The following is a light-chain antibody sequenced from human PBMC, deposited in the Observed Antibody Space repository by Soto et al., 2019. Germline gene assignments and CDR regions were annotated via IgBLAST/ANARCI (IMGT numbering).Light chain of an antibody. J-gene: IGKJ1*01. CDR1: QNVGTF. Sequence: EVVLTRSPATLSLSPGERATLSCRASQNVGTFLAWYQLKPGQAPRLVIYDASNRAAGIPDRFSGSGSGTDFTLTISGLEPEDFALYYCLQRNNWPPWTFGQGTKVDIK. CDR2: DAS. CDR3: LQRNNWPPWT. V-gene: IGKV3-11*01.